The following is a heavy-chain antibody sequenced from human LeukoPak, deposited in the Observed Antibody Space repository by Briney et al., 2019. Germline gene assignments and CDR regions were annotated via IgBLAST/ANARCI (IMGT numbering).Heavy chain of an antibody. CDR1: GYTFTSYA. V-gene: IGHV1-3*01. CDR3: ASSLRIAALEY. Sequence: ASVKVSCKASGYTFTSYAMHWVRQAPGQRLEWMGWINAGNGNTEYSQKFQGRVTITRDTSASTAYMELSSLRSEDTAVYYCASSLRIAALEYWGQGTVVTASS. J-gene: IGHJ4*02. CDR2: INAGNGNT. D-gene: IGHD6-13*01.